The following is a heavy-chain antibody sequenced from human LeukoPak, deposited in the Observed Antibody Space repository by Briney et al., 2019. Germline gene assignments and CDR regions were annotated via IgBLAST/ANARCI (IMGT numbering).Heavy chain of an antibody. Sequence: GRTLRLFCAATGFTLRSYSMNWARQAPGPGLEWVSSISSSSSYIYYADSVKGRFTISRDNAKNSLCLQMNSLRAEDTAVYYCASQEVELPLDHWGQGTLVTVSS. V-gene: IGHV3-21*01. CDR2: ISSSSSYI. J-gene: IGHJ4*02. CDR3: ASQEVELPLDH. D-gene: IGHD1-26*01. CDR1: GFTLRSYS.